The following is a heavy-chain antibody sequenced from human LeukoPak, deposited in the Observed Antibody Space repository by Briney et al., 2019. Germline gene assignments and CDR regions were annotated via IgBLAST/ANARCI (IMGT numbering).Heavy chain of an antibody. V-gene: IGHV4-59*01. J-gene: IGHJ6*02. CDR3: ARGSGDYYYYYGMDV. D-gene: IGHD2-15*01. CDR2: IYYSGST. Sequence: SETLSLTCTVSGGSISSYYWSWIRQPPGKGLEWIGYIYYSGSTNYNPSLKSRVTISVDTSKNQFSLKLSSVTAADTAVYYCARGSGDYYYYYGMDVWGQGTTVTVSS. CDR1: GGSISSYY.